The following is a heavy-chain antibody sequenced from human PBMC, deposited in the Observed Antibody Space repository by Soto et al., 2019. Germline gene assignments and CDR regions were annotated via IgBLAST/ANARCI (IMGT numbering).Heavy chain of an antibody. D-gene: IGHD3-3*01. CDR3: ARALGEMAWSGYYSHEYYYYYMDV. V-gene: IGHV3-11*01. J-gene: IGHJ6*03. Sequence: QVQLVESGGGLVKPGGSLRLSCAASGFTFSDYYMSWIRQAPGKGLEWVSYISSSGSTIYYADSVKGRFTISRDNAKNSLYLQMNSLRAEDKAVYYCARALGEMAWSGYYSHEYYYYYMDVWGKGTTVTVSS. CDR2: ISSSGSTI. CDR1: GFTFSDYY.